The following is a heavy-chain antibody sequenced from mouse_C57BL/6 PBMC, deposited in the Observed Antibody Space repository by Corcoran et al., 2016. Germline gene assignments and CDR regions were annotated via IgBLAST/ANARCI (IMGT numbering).Heavy chain of an antibody. CDR2: ISYDGSN. V-gene: IGHV3-6*01. CDR3: ARTVGLRRRDYYAMDY. Sequence: DVQLQESGPGIVKPSQSLSLTCSVTGYSITSGYYWNWIRQFPGNKLEWMGYISYDGSNNYNPSLKNRISITSATSKHQCFLKLNSVTTEDTATYYCARTVGLRRRDYYAMDYWGQGTSVTVSS. D-gene: IGHD2-2*01. CDR1: GYSITSGYY. J-gene: IGHJ4*01.